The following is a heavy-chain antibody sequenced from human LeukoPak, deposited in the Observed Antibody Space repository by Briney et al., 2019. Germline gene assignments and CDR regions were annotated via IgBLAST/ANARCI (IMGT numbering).Heavy chain of an antibody. CDR2: ISGRGGTT. CDR3: AKNIVGALRGGAFDI. CDR1: KFTFSSYA. Sequence: GGSLRLSCVASKFTFSSYALTWVRQAPGKGLEWVSAISGRGGTTYYADSVKGRFTISRDNFKNTLYLQMNGLRAEDTAVYYCAKNIVGALRGGAFDIWGQGTMVTVSS. J-gene: IGHJ3*02. D-gene: IGHD1-26*01. V-gene: IGHV3-23*01.